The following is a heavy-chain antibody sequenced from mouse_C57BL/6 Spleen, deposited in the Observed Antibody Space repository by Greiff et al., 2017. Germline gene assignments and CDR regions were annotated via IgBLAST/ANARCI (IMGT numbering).Heavy chain of an antibody. Sequence: QVQLQQPGAELVRPGSSVKLSCKASGYTFTSYWMHWVKQRPIQGLEWLGNIDPSDSDTHYNQKFKDQATLTVDKSSSTAYMQLSSLTSEDSAVYYCAIPSIDYCYYFDYWGQGTTLTVSS. CDR3: AIPSIDYCYYFDY. D-gene: IGHD1-1*01. V-gene: IGHV1-52*01. J-gene: IGHJ2*01. CDR2: IDPSDSDT. CDR1: GYTFTSYW.